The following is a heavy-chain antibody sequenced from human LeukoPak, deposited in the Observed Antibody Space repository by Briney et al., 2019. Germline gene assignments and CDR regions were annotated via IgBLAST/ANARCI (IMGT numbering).Heavy chain of an antibody. CDR1: GGSFSGYY. Sequence: SETLSLTCAVYGGSFSGYYWSWIRQPPGKGLEWVGEINHSGSTNYNPSLKSRVTISVDTSKNQFSLKLSSVTAADTAVYYCARGRFTMVRGVIKNWFDPWGQGTLVTVSS. D-gene: IGHD3-10*01. CDR2: INHSGST. V-gene: IGHV4-34*01. CDR3: ARGRFTMVRGVIKNWFDP. J-gene: IGHJ5*02.